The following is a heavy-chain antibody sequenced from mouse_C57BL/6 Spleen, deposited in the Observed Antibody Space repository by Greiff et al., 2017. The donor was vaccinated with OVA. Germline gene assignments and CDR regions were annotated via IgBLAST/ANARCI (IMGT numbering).Heavy chain of an antibody. Sequence: DVKLVESWEGLVKPGGSLKLSCAASGFTFSSYAMSWVRQTPEKRLEWVAYISSGGDYIYYADTVKGRFTISRDNARNTLYLQMSSLKSEDTAMYYCTREETDYGSIAYWGQGTLVTVSA. CDR2: ISSGGDYI. CDR3: TREETDYGSIAY. D-gene: IGHD1-1*01. J-gene: IGHJ3*01. CDR1: GFTFSSYA. V-gene: IGHV5-9-1*02.